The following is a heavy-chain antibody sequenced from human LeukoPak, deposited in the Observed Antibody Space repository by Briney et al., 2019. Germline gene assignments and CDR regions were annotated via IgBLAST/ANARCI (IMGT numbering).Heavy chain of an antibody. D-gene: IGHD2-2*01. CDR2: VSGSGGYT. Sequence: GGSLRLSCAATGFTFSNYAMNWVRQAPGKGLEWVSAVSGSGGYTYYVDSVRGRFTISRDNSKDTLYLQLNSLTAEDTAVYYCAKARDIVVVPAAMCALDVWGQGTTVTVSS. CDR1: GFTFSNYA. CDR3: AKARDIVVVPAAMCALDV. V-gene: IGHV3-23*01. J-gene: IGHJ6*02.